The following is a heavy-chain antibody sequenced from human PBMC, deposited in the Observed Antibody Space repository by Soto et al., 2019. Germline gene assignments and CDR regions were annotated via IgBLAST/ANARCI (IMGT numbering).Heavy chain of an antibody. CDR2: ISGNGIST. CDR3: AKPRVITASYYYFDMDV. V-gene: IGHV3-23*01. CDR1: GFTFSTYP. J-gene: IGHJ6*02. D-gene: IGHD4-4*01. Sequence: EAQLSESGGGLVQPGGSLRLSCAASGFTFSTYPMSWVRQAPGKGLEWVSGISGNGISTYYADSVKGRFTISTDNSKHTVFLPMNSLRAEDTAVYYCAKPRVITASYYYFDMDVWGQGTTVTVSS.